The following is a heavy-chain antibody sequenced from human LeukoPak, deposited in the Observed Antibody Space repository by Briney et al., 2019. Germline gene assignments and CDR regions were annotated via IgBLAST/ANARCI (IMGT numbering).Heavy chain of an antibody. V-gene: IGHV3-11*04. Sequence: GGSLRLSCAASGFTFSDYYMSWIRQAPGRGLEWVSYISSSGSTIYYADSVKGRFTISRDNAKNSLYLQMNSLRAEDTAVYYCARVWYYDSSGFQGDAFDIWGQGTMVTVSS. J-gene: IGHJ3*02. CDR2: ISSSGSTI. D-gene: IGHD3-22*01. CDR3: ARVWYYDSSGFQGDAFDI. CDR1: GFTFSDYY.